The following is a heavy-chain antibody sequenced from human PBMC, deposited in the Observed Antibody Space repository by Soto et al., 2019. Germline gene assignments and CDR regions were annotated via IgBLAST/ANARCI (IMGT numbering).Heavy chain of an antibody. CDR1: GGSFSGYY. J-gene: IGHJ5*02. CDR2: INHSGST. Sequence: PSETLSLTCAVYGGSFSGYYWSWIRQPPGKGLEWIGEINHSGSTNYNPSLKSRVTISVDTSKNQFSLKLSSVTAADTAVYYCARAEVQLRYFVWSPAHAWFDPWGQGTLVTVS. CDR3: ARAEVQLRYFVWSPAHAWFDP. D-gene: IGHD3-9*01. V-gene: IGHV4-34*01.